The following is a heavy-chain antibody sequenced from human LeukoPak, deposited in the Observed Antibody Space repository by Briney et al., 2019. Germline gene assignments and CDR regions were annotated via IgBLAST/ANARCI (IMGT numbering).Heavy chain of an antibody. CDR1: GGPISSGSYY. Sequence: PSETLSLTCTVSGGPISSGSYYWSWIRQPAGKGLEWIGRIYTSGSTNYNPSLKSRVTISVDTSKNQFSLKLSSVTAADTAVYYCASYYDSSGFDIWGQGTMVTVSS. CDR2: IYTSGST. J-gene: IGHJ3*02. CDR3: ASYYDSSGFDI. V-gene: IGHV4-61*02. D-gene: IGHD3-22*01.